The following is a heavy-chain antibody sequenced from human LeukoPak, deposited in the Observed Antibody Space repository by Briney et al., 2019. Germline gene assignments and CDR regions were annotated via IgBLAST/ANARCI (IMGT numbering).Heavy chain of an antibody. Sequence: SETLSLTCTVSGGSISSYYWSWIRQPPGEGLEWSGYIYYRGSTNYNPSLKRRVTISVDTSKNQFSLKLSSVTAADTAVYYCARGSSGFDYWGQGTLVTVSS. CDR2: IYYRGST. V-gene: IGHV4-59*12. D-gene: IGHD6-19*01. CDR1: GGSISSYY. CDR3: ARGSSGFDY. J-gene: IGHJ4*02.